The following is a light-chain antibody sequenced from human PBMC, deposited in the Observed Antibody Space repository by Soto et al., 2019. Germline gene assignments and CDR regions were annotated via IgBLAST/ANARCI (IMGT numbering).Light chain of an antibody. CDR2: EVS. V-gene: IGLV2-18*02. J-gene: IGLJ1*01. CDR1: SSDVGSYNR. Sequence: QSALTQPPSVSGSPGQSVAISCTGTSSDVGSYNRVSWYQQPPGAAPKLMIYEVSNRPSGVPDRFSGSKSGNTASLTISGLQAKDKADYYCNSYTGSSTYASGPGTKFPVL. CDR3: NSYTGSSTYA.